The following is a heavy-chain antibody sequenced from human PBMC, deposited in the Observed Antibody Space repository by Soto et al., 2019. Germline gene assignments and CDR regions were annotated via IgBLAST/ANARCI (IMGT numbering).Heavy chain of an antibody. J-gene: IGHJ6*02. V-gene: IGHV4-34*01. D-gene: IGHD2-2*01. CDR2: INHSGST. Sequence: SETLSLTCAVYGGSFSGYYWTWIRQPPGTGLEWIGEINHSGSTNYNPSLKSRVTISVDTSKNQFSLKLSSVTAADTALYYCARLHGYCINSRCYGHYAMDVWSQRTTVTVSS. CDR3: ARLHGYCINSRCYGHYAMDV. CDR1: GGSFSGYY.